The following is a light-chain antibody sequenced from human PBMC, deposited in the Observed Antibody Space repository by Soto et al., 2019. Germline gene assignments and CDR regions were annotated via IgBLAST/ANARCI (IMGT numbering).Light chain of an antibody. Sequence: EILLTQSPATLSLSPGERATLSCRASQTVRNHLAWYQQKPGQAPRLLIFDASNRASGIPARFSGSGSGTDFTLTISSLEPEDFAVYYCQQRDTWPPFTFGPGTKVDFK. CDR1: QTVRNH. CDR3: QQRDTWPPFT. J-gene: IGKJ3*01. CDR2: DAS. V-gene: IGKV3-11*01.